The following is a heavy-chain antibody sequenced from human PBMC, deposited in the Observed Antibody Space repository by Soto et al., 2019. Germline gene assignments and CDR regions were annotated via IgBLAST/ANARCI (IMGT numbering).Heavy chain of an antibody. J-gene: IGHJ4*02. CDR1: GFTFSSYA. CDR2: VTGSGSNT. V-gene: IGHV3-23*01. CDR3: AKDSYGVEY. Sequence: GGSLRLSCAASGFTFSSYAMSWVRQAPGKGLEWVSGVTGSGSNTYYADSVKGRFTISRDNSKNTVYLQMNSLRAEDTAIYYCAKDSYGVEYWGQGTQVTVSS. D-gene: IGHD3-16*01.